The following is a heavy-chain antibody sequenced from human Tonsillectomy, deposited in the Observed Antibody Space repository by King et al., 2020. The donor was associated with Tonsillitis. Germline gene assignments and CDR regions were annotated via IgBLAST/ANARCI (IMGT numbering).Heavy chain of an antibody. V-gene: IGHV4-39*01. CDR1: GDSISSGSYH. J-gene: IGHJ4*02. D-gene: IGHD4-17*01. CDR2: LYFSGST. CDR3: ARHGTVTGKIDY. Sequence: LQLQESGPGLVKPSETLSLTCAVSGDSISSGSYHWAWIRQPPGKGLEWIASLYFSGSTYYNPSLKSRVTMSVDTSRNQFSLKVTSVTATATAVYYCARHGTVTGKIDYWGQGTLVTVSS.